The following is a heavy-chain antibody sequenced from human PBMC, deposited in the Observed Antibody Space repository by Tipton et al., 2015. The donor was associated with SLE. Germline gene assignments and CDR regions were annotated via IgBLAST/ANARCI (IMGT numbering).Heavy chain of an antibody. D-gene: IGHD2-15*01. J-gene: IGHJ5*02. CDR1: GGSFSGYY. CDR3: ARNKYCSGGSCYPGWFDP. Sequence: TLSLTCAVYGGSFSGYYWSWIRQPPGKGLEWIGEIYHSGSTNYNPSLKSRVTISVDTSKNQFSLKLSSVTAADTAVYYCARNKYCSGGSCYPGWFDPWGQGTLVTVSS. V-gene: IGHV4-34*01. CDR2: IYHSGST.